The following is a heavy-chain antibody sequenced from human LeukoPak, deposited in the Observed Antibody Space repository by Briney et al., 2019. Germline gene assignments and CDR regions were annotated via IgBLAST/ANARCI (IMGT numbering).Heavy chain of an antibody. D-gene: IGHD5-24*01. J-gene: IGHJ4*02. CDR3: AGVRDGYNDY. CDR1: GGTFSSYA. CDR2: IIPIFGTA. V-gene: IGHV1-69*13. Sequence: GASVTVSCTASGGTFSSYAISWVRQAPGQGLEWMGGIIPIFGTANYAQKFQGRVTITADESTSTAYMELSSLRSEDTAVYYCAGVRDGYNDYWGQGTLVTVSS.